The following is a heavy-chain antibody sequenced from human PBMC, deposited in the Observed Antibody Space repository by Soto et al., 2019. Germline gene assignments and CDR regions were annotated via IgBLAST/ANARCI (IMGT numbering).Heavy chain of an antibody. D-gene: IGHD3-3*01. V-gene: IGHV2-5*02. CDR1: AFSLNTRGVG. CDR3: AHRVLLTVFELVTKTSMYFDF. Sequence: QITLNASGPTVVRPTETLTLTCRFSAFSLNTRGVGVGWIRQSPGKAPAWRALIYWEDDTRYSASLKSRLSRNKDTSYNQVGLIVSDFDPTDTANDYCAHRVLLTVFELVTKTSMYFDFWSQGTPVAVSS. J-gene: IGHJ4*02. CDR2: IYWEDDT.